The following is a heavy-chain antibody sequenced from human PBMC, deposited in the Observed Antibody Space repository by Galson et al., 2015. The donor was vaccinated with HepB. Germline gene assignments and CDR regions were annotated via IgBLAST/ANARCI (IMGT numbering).Heavy chain of an antibody. CDR1: GFTFDDYA. J-gene: IGHJ4*02. V-gene: IGHV3-9*01. Sequence: SLRLSCAASGFTFDDYAMHWVRQAPGKGLEWVSGISWNSGSIGYADSVKGRSTISRDNAKNSLYLQMNSLRAEDTALYYCAKDSYSSGWWIDYWGQGTLVTVSS. D-gene: IGHD6-19*01. CDR3: AKDSYSSGWWIDY. CDR2: ISWNSGSI.